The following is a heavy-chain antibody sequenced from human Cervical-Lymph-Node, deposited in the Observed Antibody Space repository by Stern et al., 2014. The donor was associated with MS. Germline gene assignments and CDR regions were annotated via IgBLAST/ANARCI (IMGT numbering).Heavy chain of an antibody. Sequence: QITLKESGPALVRPTQTLTLTCTFSGFSLNTSRVGVGWIRQPPGKALEWLALIYWDYDKLYNPSLKTRLTVTKDTPKNLVVLTMTNMDPVDTATYYCAHFYYDSSGYHPLDYWGQGTLVTVSS. CDR3: AHFYYDSSGYHPLDY. CDR2: IYWDYDK. CDR1: GFSLNTSRVG. V-gene: IGHV2-5*02. D-gene: IGHD3-22*01. J-gene: IGHJ4*02.